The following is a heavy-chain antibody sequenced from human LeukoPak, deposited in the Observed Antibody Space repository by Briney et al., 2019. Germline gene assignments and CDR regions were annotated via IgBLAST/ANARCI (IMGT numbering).Heavy chain of an antibody. Sequence: SETLSLTCTVSGDSIRNGGYYWSWIRQHPGKGLEWIGFIYYSGRTYYNPSLKSRLTISIDTSKKQFSLKLSSVTAADTAVYYCARNRVATIYGNFDYWGQGTLVTVSS. CDR1: GDSIRNGGYY. V-gene: IGHV4-31*03. J-gene: IGHJ4*02. CDR3: ARNRVATIYGNFDY. D-gene: IGHD5-12*01. CDR2: IYYSGRT.